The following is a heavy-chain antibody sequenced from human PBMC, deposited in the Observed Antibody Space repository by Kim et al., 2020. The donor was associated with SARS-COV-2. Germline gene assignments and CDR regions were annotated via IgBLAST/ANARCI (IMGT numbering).Heavy chain of an antibody. Sequence: SETLSLTCAVYGGSFSGYYWSWIRQPPGKGLEWNGEINHSGSTNYNPSLKSRVTISVDTSKNQLSLTLSSVTAADTAVYYCARSKGTARYYYYGMDVWGQGTTVTVSS. CDR2: INHSGST. J-gene: IGHJ6*02. CDR1: GGSFSGYY. V-gene: IGHV4-34*01. CDR3: ARSKGTARYYYYGMDV. D-gene: IGHD1-1*01.